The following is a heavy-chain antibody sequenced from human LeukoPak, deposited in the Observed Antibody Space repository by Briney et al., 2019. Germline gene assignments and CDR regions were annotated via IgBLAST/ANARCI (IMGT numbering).Heavy chain of an antibody. CDR2: ISGSGGST. CDR1: GFTFSSYA. J-gene: IGHJ4*02. V-gene: IGHV3-23*01. CDR3: AKGERMITFGGVIAYPVDY. D-gene: IGHD3-16*02. Sequence: PGGSLRLSCAASGFTFSSYAMSSVRQAPGKGLEWVSAISGSGGSTYYADSVKGRFTISRDNSKNTLYLQMNSLRAEDTAVYYCAKGERMITFGGVIAYPVDYWGQGTLVTVSS.